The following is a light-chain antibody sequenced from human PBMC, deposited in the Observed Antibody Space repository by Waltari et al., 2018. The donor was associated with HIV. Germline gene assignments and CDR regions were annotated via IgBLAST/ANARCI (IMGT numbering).Light chain of an antibody. CDR3: QQSYSTPQT. Sequence: DIQMTQSPSSLSASVGARVTITCRAIQNIRKYLNWYQQKPGKTPELLVFAASNLQSGVPSRFRGSGSGTDFTLTISSLQREDFATYYCQQSYSTPQTFGQGTKVEIK. V-gene: IGKV1-39*01. J-gene: IGKJ1*01. CDR2: AAS. CDR1: QNIRKY.